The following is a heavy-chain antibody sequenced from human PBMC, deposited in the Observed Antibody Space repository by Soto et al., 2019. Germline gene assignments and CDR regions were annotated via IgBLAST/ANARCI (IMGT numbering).Heavy chain of an antibody. CDR1: GFTFSSYA. V-gene: IGHV3-23*01. CDR2: ISGSGGST. J-gene: IGHJ4*02. D-gene: IGHD2-15*01. Sequence: GGSLRLSCAASGFTFSSYAMSWVRQAPGKGLEWVSAISGSGGSTYYADSVKGRFTISRDNSKNTLYLQMTSLTAEDTAVYFCAKRRGAGGHFDYWGQGALVTVSS. CDR3: AKRRGAGGHFDY.